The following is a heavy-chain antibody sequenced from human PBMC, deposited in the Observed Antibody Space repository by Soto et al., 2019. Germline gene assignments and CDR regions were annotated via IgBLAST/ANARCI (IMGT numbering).Heavy chain of an antibody. D-gene: IGHD3-3*01. J-gene: IGHJ6*02. Sequence: SVKVSCKASGGALSSYAISCVRQAHGQGLEWMGGIIPIFGTANYAQKFQGRVTITADESTSTAYMELSSLRSEDTAVYYCARDPGISYDFWRGYPWGLRGHYYYGMDVRG. CDR2: IIPIFGTA. CDR3: ARDPGISYDFWRGYPWGLRGHYYYGMDV. CDR1: GGALSSYA. V-gene: IGHV1-69*13.